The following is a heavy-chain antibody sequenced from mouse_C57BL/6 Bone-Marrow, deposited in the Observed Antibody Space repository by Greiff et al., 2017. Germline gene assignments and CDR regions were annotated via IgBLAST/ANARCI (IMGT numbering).Heavy chain of an antibody. J-gene: IGHJ2*01. CDR3: AHLPFYYGSSYFDY. V-gene: IGHV2-9-1*01. D-gene: IGHD1-1*01. CDR2: IWTGGGT. Sequence: VNLVESGPGLVAPSQSLSITCTVSGFSLTSYAISWVRQPPGKGLEWLGVIWTGGGTNYNSALKSRLSISKDNSKSQVFLKMNSLQTDDTARYYCAHLPFYYGSSYFDYWGQGTTLTVSS. CDR1: GFSLTSYA.